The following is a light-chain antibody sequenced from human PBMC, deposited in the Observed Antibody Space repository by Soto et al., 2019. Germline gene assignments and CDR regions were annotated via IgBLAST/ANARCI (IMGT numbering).Light chain of an antibody. CDR2: KAS. Sequence: DIQMTQSPSTLSASVGDRVTITCRASQSISSWLAWYQQKPGKAPKLLIYKASSLESGVPSRFSGRGSGTEFTLTISSLQPDDFATYYCQQYNSFPITFGQGTRLEMK. J-gene: IGKJ5*01. V-gene: IGKV1-5*03. CDR3: QQYNSFPIT. CDR1: QSISSW.